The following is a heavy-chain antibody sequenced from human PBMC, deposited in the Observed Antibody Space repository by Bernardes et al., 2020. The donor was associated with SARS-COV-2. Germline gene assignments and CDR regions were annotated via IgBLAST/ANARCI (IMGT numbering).Heavy chain of an antibody. CDR1: GYNFNTQW. V-gene: IGHV5-51*01. CDR3: ATSPILSGWPFDH. CDR2: IYPGDSET. D-gene: IGHD6-19*01. Sequence: GESLKITGGGSGYNFNTQWVAWVRQVAGKGLEYMGIIYPGDSETKYGPSFQGRVTISADKSINTVYLQWNRLEASDTAMYYCATSPILSGWPFDHWGQGTLITVSS. J-gene: IGHJ4*02.